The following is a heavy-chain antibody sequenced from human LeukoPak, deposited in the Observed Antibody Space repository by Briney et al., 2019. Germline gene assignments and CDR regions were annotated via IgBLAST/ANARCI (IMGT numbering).Heavy chain of an antibody. CDR1: GFTFSNYE. Sequence: GGSLRLSCAASGFTFSNYEMNWVRQAPGKGLEWVSYISSSGSTIYYADFVKGRFTISRDNAKNSLYLQMNSLRAEDTAVYYCARDDSYGLDYWGQGTRVTVSS. V-gene: IGHV3-48*03. J-gene: IGHJ4*02. CDR2: ISSSGSTI. CDR3: ARDDSYGLDY. D-gene: IGHD5-18*01.